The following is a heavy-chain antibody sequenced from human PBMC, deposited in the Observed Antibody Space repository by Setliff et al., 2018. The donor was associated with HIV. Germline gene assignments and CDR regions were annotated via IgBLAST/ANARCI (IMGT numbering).Heavy chain of an antibody. V-gene: IGHV4-38-2*01. D-gene: IGHD2-21*01. J-gene: IGHJ3*02. CDR2: IYDTGNS. Sequence: SETLSLTCDVSGSSTNSGYSWGWVRQPPGKGLEWIGTIYDTGNSFYNPSLKRRLTISLDTSQNQVSLKLISVTAADTAVCYCARHQSREVVPRDAFDIWGQGTMVTVSS. CDR1: GSSTNSGYS. CDR3: ARHQSREVVPRDAFDI.